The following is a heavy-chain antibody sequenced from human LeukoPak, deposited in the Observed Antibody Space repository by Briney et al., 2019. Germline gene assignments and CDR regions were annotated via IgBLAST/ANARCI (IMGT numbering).Heavy chain of an antibody. CDR2: ISAYNGNT. V-gene: IGHV1-18*01. J-gene: IGHJ6*03. Sequence: GASVKDSCKASGYTFTSYGISWVRQAPGQGLEWMGWISAYNGNTNYAQTLRGRVTMTTDTSTSTAYMELRSLRSDDTAVYYCARAGSGIYYYMDVWGKGTTVTVSS. CDR3: ARAGSGIYYYMDV. CDR1: GYTFTSYG. D-gene: IGHD3-10*01.